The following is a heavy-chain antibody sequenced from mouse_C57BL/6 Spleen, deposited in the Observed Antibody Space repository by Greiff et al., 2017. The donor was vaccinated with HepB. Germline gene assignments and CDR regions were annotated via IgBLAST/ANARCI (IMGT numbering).Heavy chain of an antibody. V-gene: IGHV1-42*01. CDR3: ARGCDY. Sequence: EVQLQQSGPELVKPGASVKISCKASGYSFTGYYMNWVKQSPEKSLEWIGEINPSTGGTTYNQKFKAKATLTVDKSSRTAYMQLKSLTSEDSAVYYCARGCDYWGQGTTLTVSS. J-gene: IGHJ2*01. CDR2: INPSTGGT. CDR1: GYSFTGYY.